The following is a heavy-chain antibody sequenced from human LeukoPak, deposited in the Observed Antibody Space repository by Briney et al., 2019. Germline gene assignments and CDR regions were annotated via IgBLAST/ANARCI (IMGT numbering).Heavy chain of an antibody. CDR3: ARLGCVRACPHGALNW. D-gene: IGHD3/OR15-3a*01. Sequence: GGSLRLLCAASGFTFSGYRMSWVRQAPGKGREGVATVTQDGSEKYYVVSVKGRFTISRDNAKSSQFLQMNSLRAEDTAVYYCARLGCVRACPHGALNWWGQGTLVTVSS. V-gene: IGHV3-7*03. CDR1: GFTFSGYR. J-gene: IGHJ4*02. CDR2: VTQDGSEK.